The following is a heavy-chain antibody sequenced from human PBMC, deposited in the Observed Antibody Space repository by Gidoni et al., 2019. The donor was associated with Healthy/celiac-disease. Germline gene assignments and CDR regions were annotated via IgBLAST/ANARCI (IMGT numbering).Heavy chain of an antibody. CDR3: ARGGWIVGKAEYFQH. D-gene: IGHD3-22*01. CDR2: IWYDGSNK. Sequence: QVQLVESGGGVVQPGRSLRLSCAASGFTFSSYGMHWVRQAPGKGLEWVAVIWYDGSNKYYADSVKVRFTISRDNSKNTLYLQMNSLRAEDTAVYYCARGGWIVGKAEYFQHWGQGTLVTVSS. CDR1: GFTFSSYG. V-gene: IGHV3-33*01. J-gene: IGHJ1*01.